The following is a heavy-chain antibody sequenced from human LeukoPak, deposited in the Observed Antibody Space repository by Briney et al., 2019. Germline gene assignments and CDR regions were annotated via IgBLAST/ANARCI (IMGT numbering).Heavy chain of an antibody. CDR2: INPNSGGT. J-gene: IGHJ4*02. V-gene: IGHV1-2*02. D-gene: IGHD1-26*01. CDR1: GYTFTGCY. CDR3: ARDLGIVGATTPDY. Sequence: GASVKVSCKASGYTFTGCYMHWVRQAPGQGLEWMGWINPNSGGTNYAQKFQGRVTMTRDTSISTAYMELSRLRSDDTAVYYCARDLGIVGATTPDYWGQGTLVTVSS.